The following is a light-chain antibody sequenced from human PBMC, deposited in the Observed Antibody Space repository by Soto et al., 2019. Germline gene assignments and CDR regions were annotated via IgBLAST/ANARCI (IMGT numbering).Light chain of an antibody. CDR3: QQYETFSGT. CDR1: QTITRW. V-gene: IGKV1-5*01. J-gene: IGKJ1*01. Sequence: DIHMTQSHSTLSASLGARVTITFRASQTITRWMAWYQQKPGKAPKLLIYDASALPRGVPSRFSGSGSGTKFTLTIASLQPDDFATYYCQQYETFSGTFGPGTKVDI. CDR2: DAS.